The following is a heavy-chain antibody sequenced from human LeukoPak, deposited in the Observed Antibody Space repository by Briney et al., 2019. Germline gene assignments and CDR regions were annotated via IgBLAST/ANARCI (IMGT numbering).Heavy chain of an antibody. Sequence: GGSLRLSCAVSRFSFSSFNMHWVRQAPGKGLEWVSYISPSSDHIDYADFVKGRFTISRDNAKNSVYLQMNSLRAEDTALYYCASPVEVAGRGGFWGQGTLVTVSS. J-gene: IGHJ4*02. CDR3: ASPVEVAGRGGF. CDR1: RFSFSSFN. D-gene: IGHD6-19*01. V-gene: IGHV3-48*01. CDR2: ISPSSDHI.